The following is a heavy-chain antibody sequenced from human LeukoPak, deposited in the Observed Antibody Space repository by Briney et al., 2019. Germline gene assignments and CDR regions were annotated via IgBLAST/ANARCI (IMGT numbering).Heavy chain of an antibody. Sequence: SETLSLTCAVSGGSFSGYYWTWIRQPPGKGLEWIGEINHSGSANYNPSLKSRVTISLDTSKNQFSLKLSSVTAADTAVYYCARESADYYDSSVIYYFDYWGQGTLVTVSS. CDR1: GGSFSGYY. J-gene: IGHJ4*02. CDR2: INHSGSA. V-gene: IGHV4-34*01. CDR3: ARESADYYDSSVIYYFDY. D-gene: IGHD3-22*01.